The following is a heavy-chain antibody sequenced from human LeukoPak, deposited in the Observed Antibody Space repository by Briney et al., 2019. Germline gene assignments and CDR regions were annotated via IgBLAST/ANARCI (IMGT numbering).Heavy chain of an antibody. CDR3: ARVVGSSTTNFDY. CDR2: INPNSGGT. D-gene: IGHD6-6*01. V-gene: IGHV1-2*02. J-gene: IGHJ4*02. CDR1: RYSFTGYY. Sequence: ASVTVSCKASRYSFTGYYMHWVRQAPGQGLEWMGWINPNSGGTNYAQKFQGRVTMTRDTSISTAYMELSRLRSDDTAMYYCARVVGSSTTNFDYWGQRTLVTVSS.